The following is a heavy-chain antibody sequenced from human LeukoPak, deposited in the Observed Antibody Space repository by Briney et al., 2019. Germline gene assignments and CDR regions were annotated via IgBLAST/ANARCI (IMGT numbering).Heavy chain of an antibody. D-gene: IGHD6-13*01. CDR3: ARHRYLDSSWYDY. CDR1: GGSFSGYY. CDR2: INHSGST. J-gene: IGHJ4*02. Sequence: SETLSLTCAVYGGSFSGYYWSWIRQPPGKGLEWIGEINHSGSTNYNSSLKSRVTISVDTSKNQFSLKLSSVTAADTAVYYCARHRYLDSSWYDYWGQGTLVTVSS. V-gene: IGHV4-34*01.